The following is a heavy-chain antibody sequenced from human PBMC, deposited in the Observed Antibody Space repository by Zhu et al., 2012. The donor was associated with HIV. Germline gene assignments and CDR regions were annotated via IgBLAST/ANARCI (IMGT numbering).Heavy chain of an antibody. V-gene: IGHV4-38-2*02. J-gene: IGHJ4*02. CDR1: GYSISSGYY. CDR3: ARGLRYFDWLSPYYFDY. CDR2: IYHSGST. Sequence: QVQLQESGPGLVKPSETLSLTCTVSGYSISSGYYWGWIRQPPGKGLEWIGSIYHSGSTYYNPSLKSRVTISVDTSKNQFSLKLSSVTAADTAVYYCARGLRYFDWLSPYYFDYWGQGTLVHRLL. D-gene: IGHD3-9*01.